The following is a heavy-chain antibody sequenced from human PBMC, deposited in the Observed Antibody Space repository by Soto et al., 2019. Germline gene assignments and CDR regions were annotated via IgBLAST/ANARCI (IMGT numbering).Heavy chain of an antibody. D-gene: IGHD2-15*01. CDR3: ARGQYCSGGSCYSHWFDP. Sequence: SVKVSFKASGYTFTGYYMHWVRQAPVHGLEWMGWINPNSGGTNYAQKFQGWVTMTRDTSISTAYMELSRLRSDDTAVYYCARGQYCSGGSCYSHWFDPWGQGTLVTVYS. CDR2: INPNSGGT. V-gene: IGHV1-2*04. CDR1: GYTFTGYY. J-gene: IGHJ5*02.